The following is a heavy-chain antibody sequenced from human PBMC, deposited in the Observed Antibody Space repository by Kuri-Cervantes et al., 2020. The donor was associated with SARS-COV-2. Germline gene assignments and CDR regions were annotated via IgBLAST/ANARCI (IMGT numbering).Heavy chain of an antibody. J-gene: IGHJ5*02. CDR3: ARERGLRGWFDP. Sequence: LSLTCAASGFTFSSFPMSWVRQAPGKGLEWVSGISGSGANTYYADSVKGRFTISRDNSKNTLYLQMDSLRAEDTAVYYCARERGLRGWFDPWGQGTLVTVSS. CDR2: ISGSGANT. CDR1: GFTFSSFP. V-gene: IGHV3-23*01.